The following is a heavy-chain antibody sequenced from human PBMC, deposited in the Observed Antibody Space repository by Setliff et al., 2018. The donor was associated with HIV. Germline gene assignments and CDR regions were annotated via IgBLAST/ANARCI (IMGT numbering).Heavy chain of an antibody. Sequence: ASVKVSCKASGYTFTSYAMHWVRQAPGQRLEWMGWINAGNGNTKYPQKFQGRVTITRDTSASTAYMELSSLRSEDTAVYYCARSRTEERLFDYWGQGTLVTVSS. J-gene: IGHJ4*02. CDR2: INAGNGNT. CDR3: ARSRTEERLFDY. D-gene: IGHD1-1*01. CDR1: GYTFTSYA. V-gene: IGHV1-3*01.